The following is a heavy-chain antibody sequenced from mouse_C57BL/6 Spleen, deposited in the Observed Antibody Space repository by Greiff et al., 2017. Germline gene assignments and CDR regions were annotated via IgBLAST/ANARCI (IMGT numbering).Heavy chain of an antibody. J-gene: IGHJ1*03. CDR3: ASYYGSSYGYFGV. CDR1: GYTFTSYW. V-gene: IGHV1-7*01. CDR2: INPSSGYT. D-gene: IGHD1-1*01. Sequence: QVQLQQSGAELAKPGASVKLSCKASGYTFTSYWMHWVKQRPGQGLEWIGYINPSSGYTKYNQKFKDKATLTADKSSSTAYMQLSSLTYEDSAVYYCASYYGSSYGYFGVWGTGTTVTVSS.